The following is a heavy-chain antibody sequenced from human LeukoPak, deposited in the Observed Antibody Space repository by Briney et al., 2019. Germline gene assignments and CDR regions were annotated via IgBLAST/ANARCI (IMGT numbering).Heavy chain of an antibody. CDR1: GVSISSGGYY. Sequence: SETLSLTCTVSGVSISSGGYYWSWIRQHPGKGLEWIGYIYYSGSTYYNPSLKSRVTISVDTSKNQFSLKLSSVTAADTAVYYCARFWLGGYYYFDYWGQGTLVTVSS. J-gene: IGHJ4*02. CDR2: IYYSGST. CDR3: ARFWLGGYYYFDY. V-gene: IGHV4-31*03. D-gene: IGHD3-22*01.